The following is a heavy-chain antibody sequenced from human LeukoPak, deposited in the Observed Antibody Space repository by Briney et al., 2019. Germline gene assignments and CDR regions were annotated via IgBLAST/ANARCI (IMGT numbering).Heavy chain of an antibody. CDR3: ARPITGAGTDLGY. D-gene: IGHD6-13*01. CDR2: IYTGDSDT. V-gene: IGHV5-51*01. CDR1: GSSFTSYW. Sequence: LGESLEISCQGSGSSFTSYWIGWVRQMPGQGLEWMGIIYTGDSDTRYSPSFQGQVTISVDKSISTAYLQWRSLKASDTAIYYCARPITGAGTDLGYWGQGTLVTVSS. J-gene: IGHJ4*02.